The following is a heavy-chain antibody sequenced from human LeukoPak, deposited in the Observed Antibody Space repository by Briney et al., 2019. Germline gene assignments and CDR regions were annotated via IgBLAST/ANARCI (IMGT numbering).Heavy chain of an antibody. CDR1: GFTFDDYA. Sequence: PSRSLRLPCAASGFTFDDYAMHWVRQAPGKGLEWVSGISWNSGSIGYADSVKGRFTISRDNAKNSLYLQMNSLRAEDTALYYCAKGTTAYYYYGMDVWGQGTTVTVSS. J-gene: IGHJ6*02. D-gene: IGHD4-11*01. CDR2: ISWNSGSI. CDR3: AKGTTAYYYYGMDV. V-gene: IGHV3-9*01.